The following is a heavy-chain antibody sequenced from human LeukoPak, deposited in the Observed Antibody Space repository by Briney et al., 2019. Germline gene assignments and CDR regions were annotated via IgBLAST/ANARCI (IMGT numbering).Heavy chain of an antibody. Sequence: SETLSLTCAVYGGSFSGYYWNWIRQPPGKGLEWIGYIFYSGRTSYNPSLKSRVTLSVDTSKNWFSLRLTSVTAADTAVYYCARAAHSGSLAPFDYWGQGTLVTVSS. D-gene: IGHD1-26*01. CDR2: IFYSGRT. CDR3: ARAAHSGSLAPFDY. J-gene: IGHJ4*02. V-gene: IGHV4-59*01. CDR1: GGSFSGYY.